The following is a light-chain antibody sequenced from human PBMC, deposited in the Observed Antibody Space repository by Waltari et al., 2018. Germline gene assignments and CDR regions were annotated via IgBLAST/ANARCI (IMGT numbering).Light chain of an antibody. Sequence: DIQLTQSPSSLSASIGDRVTITCRATASAISDLYWYQHKPGKAPNLLIYAASNLQSGVPLRFRGSVSGTDFTRTSSSLQPEDFATYYCQQTYRAPMSTFGRGTKLEIK. CDR1: ASAISD. V-gene: IGKV1-39*01. J-gene: IGKJ2*01. CDR3: QQTYRAPMST. CDR2: AAS.